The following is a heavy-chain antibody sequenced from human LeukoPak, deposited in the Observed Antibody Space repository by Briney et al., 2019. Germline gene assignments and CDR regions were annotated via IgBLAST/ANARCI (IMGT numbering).Heavy chain of an antibody. CDR3: AKGASWRGNWFDP. CDR1: GFTVSSNY. Sequence: PGGSLRLSCAASGFTVSSNYMTWVRQAPGKGLEWVSIISTGGSTDYADSVKGRFTISRHNSKNTLYLQMDSLRPEDTAVYYCAKGASWRGNWFDPWGQGTLVTVSS. J-gene: IGHJ5*02. D-gene: IGHD3-3*01. V-gene: IGHV3-53*04. CDR2: ISTGGST.